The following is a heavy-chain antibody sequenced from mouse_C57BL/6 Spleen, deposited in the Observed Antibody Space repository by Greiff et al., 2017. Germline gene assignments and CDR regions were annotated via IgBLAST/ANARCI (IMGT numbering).Heavy chain of an antibody. J-gene: IGHJ1*03. CDR3: ARIPTITTVVARYFDV. Sequence: EVQGVESGGDLVKPGGSLKLSCAASGFTFSSYGMSWVRQTPDKRLEWVATISSGGSYTYYPDSVKGRFTISRDNAKNTLYLQMSSLKSEDTAMYYCARIPTITTVVARYFDVWGTGATVTVSS. D-gene: IGHD1-1*01. CDR1: GFTFSSYG. CDR2: ISSGGSYT. V-gene: IGHV5-6*01.